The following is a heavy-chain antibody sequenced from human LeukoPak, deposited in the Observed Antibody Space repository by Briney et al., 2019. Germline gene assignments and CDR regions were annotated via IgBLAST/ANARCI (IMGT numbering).Heavy chain of an antibody. V-gene: IGHV3-48*02. J-gene: IGHJ3*02. D-gene: IGHD1-26*01. Sequence: PGGSLRLACAASGFTFSTYNMNGVRQAPGKGLEWLSYISTDSRSIYYADSVKGRFTISRDNAKNSLYLQMNSLRDEDTAVYYCAIDAWDLPLDAFYIWGQGTMVTVSS. CDR1: GFTFSTYN. CDR3: AIDAWDLPLDAFYI. CDR2: ISTDSRSI.